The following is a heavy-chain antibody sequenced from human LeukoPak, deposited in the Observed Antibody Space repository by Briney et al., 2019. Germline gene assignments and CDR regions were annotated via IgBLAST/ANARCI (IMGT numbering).Heavy chain of an antibody. J-gene: IGHJ5*02. CDR3: ARLVAVTGTVDWSDP. CDR1: GGSISGYH. Sequence: SETLSLTCVVSGGSISGYHWSWIRQPPGKGLEWIGYIYYKGITNYNPSLKSRVTISLDTSKSQFSLNLSSMTAADTAVYYCARLVAVTGTVDWSDPWGQGTVVTVSS. V-gene: IGHV4-59*08. CDR2: IYYKGIT. D-gene: IGHD2-21*02.